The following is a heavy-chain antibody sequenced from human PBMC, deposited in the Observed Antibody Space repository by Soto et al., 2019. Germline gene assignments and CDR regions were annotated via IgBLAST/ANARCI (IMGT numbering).Heavy chain of an antibody. Sequence: GGSLRLSCAASGFTFSSYWMSWVRQAPGKGLEWVANIKQDGSEKYYVDSVKGRFTISRDNAKNSLYLQMNSLRAEDTAVYYCARDDWEEYSSSPPLDYWGQGTLVTVSS. V-gene: IGHV3-7*01. CDR3: ARDDWEEYSSSPPLDY. J-gene: IGHJ4*02. CDR2: IKQDGSEK. CDR1: GFTFSSYW. D-gene: IGHD6-6*01.